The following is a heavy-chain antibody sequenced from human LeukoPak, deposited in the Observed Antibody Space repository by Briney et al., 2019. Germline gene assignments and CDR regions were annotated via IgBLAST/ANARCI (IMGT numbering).Heavy chain of an antibody. CDR3: VRENWYYDY. CDR2: IFPKNGGT. D-gene: IGHD1-7*01. J-gene: IGHJ4*02. CDR1: GYTFTPYY. V-gene: IGHV1-2*02. Sequence: EASVKVSCKASGYTFTPYYIHWVRQAPGQGLEWMGWIFPKNGGTSYAQKFQGRVTMTRDTSTGIVNMEMSRLRPDDTAVYYCVRENWYYDYWGQGTLVTVSS.